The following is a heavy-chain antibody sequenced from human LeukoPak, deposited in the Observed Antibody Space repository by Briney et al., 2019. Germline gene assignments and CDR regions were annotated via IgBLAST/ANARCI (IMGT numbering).Heavy chain of an antibody. J-gene: IGHJ6*03. Sequence: SSETLSLTCAVSGGSISSSNWWSWVRQPPGKGLEWIGEIYHSGSTNYNPSLKSRVTISVDKSISTAYLQWSSLKASDTAMYYCARHIPKPTVVKRGSYYYMDVWGKGTAVTVSS. CDR1: GGSISSSNW. V-gene: IGHV4-4*02. D-gene: IGHD4-23*01. CDR2: IYHSGST. CDR3: ARHIPKPTVVKRGSYYYMDV.